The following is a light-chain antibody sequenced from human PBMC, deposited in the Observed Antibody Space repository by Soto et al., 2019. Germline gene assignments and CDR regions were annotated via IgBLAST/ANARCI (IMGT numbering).Light chain of an antibody. V-gene: IGLV2-8*01. CDR3: SSYVTSNVVV. Sequence: QSALTQPPSASGSPGQSVTISCTGTRDDVGGYNYVSWFQHHPGKAPKLMIYEVYKRPSGVPARFSGSKSGNTASLTVSGLQAGDVAIYYCSSYVTSNVVVFGGGTKVTVL. J-gene: IGLJ2*01. CDR1: RDDVGGYNY. CDR2: EVY.